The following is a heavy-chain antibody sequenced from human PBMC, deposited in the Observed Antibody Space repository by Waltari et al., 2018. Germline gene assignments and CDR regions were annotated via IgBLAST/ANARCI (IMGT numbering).Heavy chain of an antibody. CDR3: ASFYYDSSGYLEYFQH. CDR2: ISSSSSYI. Sequence: EVQLVESGGGLVKPGGSLRLSCAASGFTLSSYSMKWVRQAPGKGLEWVSSISSSSSYIYYADSVKGRFTISRDNAKNSLYLQMNSLRAEDTAVYYCASFYYDSSGYLEYFQHWGQGTLVTVSS. D-gene: IGHD3-22*01. CDR1: GFTLSSYS. J-gene: IGHJ1*01. V-gene: IGHV3-21*01.